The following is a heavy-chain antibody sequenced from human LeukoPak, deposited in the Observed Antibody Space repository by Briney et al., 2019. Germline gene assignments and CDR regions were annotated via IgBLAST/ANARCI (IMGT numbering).Heavy chain of an antibody. CDR3: ARPRSGSSGLDFDY. V-gene: IGHV4-31*03. Sequence: SETLSFTCTVSGGSISSGGYYGSWIRQHPGKGLEWIGYIYYSGSTYYNPSLKSRVTISVDTSKNQFSLKLSSVTAADTAVYYCARPRSGSSGLDFDYWGQGTLVTVSS. CDR2: IYYSGST. CDR1: GGSISSGGYY. J-gene: IGHJ4*02. D-gene: IGHD3-10*01.